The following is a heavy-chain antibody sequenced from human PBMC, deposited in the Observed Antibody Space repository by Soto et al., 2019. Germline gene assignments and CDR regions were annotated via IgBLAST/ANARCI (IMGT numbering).Heavy chain of an antibody. Sequence: PSETLSLTCTVSGGSMTNYYWSWIRQPAGKGLEWIGRIYLSGNTNYNPSLKSRVTLSVDTSKNQFSLKLTSVTAADTAVYYCAAHHGDYAFLWVLGTRAAVSS. J-gene: IGHJ4*02. V-gene: IGHV4-4*07. CDR3: AAHHGDYAFL. D-gene: IGHD4-17*01. CDR1: GGSMTNYY. CDR2: IYLSGNT.